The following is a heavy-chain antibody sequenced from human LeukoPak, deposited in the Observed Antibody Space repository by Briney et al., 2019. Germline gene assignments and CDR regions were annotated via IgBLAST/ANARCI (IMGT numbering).Heavy chain of an antibody. V-gene: IGHV1-69*05. CDR1: GGTFSSYA. Sequence: SVKVSCKASGGTFSSYAISWVRQAPGQGLEWMGRIIPIFGTANYAQKFQGRVTITTDESTSTAYMELSSLRSEDTTVYYCARSKIGGVIVLYYFDYWGQGTLVTVSS. CDR2: IIPIFGTA. CDR3: ARSKIGGVIVLYYFDY. J-gene: IGHJ4*02. D-gene: IGHD3-16*02.